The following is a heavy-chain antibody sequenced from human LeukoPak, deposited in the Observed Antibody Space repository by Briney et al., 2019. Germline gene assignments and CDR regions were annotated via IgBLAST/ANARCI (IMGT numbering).Heavy chain of an antibody. Sequence: SVKVSCKASGGTFSSYAISWVRQAPGQGLEWMGGIIPIFGIANYAQKFQGRVTITADKSTSTAYMELSSLRSEDTAVYYCARRHYDSSGTPISYYYGMDVWGQGTTVTVSS. CDR1: GGTFSSYA. CDR2: IIPIFGIA. V-gene: IGHV1-69*10. D-gene: IGHD3-22*01. CDR3: ARRHYDSSGTPISYYYGMDV. J-gene: IGHJ6*02.